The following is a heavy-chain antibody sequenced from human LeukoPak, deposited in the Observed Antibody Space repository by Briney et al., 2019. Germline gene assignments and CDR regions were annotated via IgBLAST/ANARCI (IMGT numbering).Heavy chain of an antibody. V-gene: IGHV1-69*13. D-gene: IGHD3-3*01. CDR3: ARRLVPTYYDFWSGYSPDHFDY. Sequence: SVTVSCTASGGTFSSYAISWVRQAPGQGLEWMGGIIPIFGTANYAQKFQGRVTITADESTSTAYMELSSLRSEDTAVYYCARRLVPTYYDFWSGYSPDHFDYWGQGTLVTVSS. CDR1: GGTFSSYA. CDR2: IIPIFGTA. J-gene: IGHJ4*02.